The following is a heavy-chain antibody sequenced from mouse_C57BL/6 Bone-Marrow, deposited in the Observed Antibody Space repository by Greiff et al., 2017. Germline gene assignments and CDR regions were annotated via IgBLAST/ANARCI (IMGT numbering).Heavy chain of an antibody. Sequence: EVMLVESGGGLVKPGGSLKLSCAASGFTFSDYGMHWVRQAPEKGLEWVAYISSGSSTIYYADTVKGRFTISRDNAKNTLFLQMTSLRSEDTAMYYCARNRWLPFAYWGQGTLVTVSA. D-gene: IGHD2-3*01. CDR3: ARNRWLPFAY. CDR1: GFTFSDYG. CDR2: ISSGSSTI. J-gene: IGHJ3*01. V-gene: IGHV5-17*01.